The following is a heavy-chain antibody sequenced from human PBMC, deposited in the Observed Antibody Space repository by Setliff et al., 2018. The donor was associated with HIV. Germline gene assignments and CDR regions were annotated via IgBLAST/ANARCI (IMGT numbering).Heavy chain of an antibody. CDR3: ARDYYDDTYYRPGIYYYYYMDV. D-gene: IGHD3-10*01. V-gene: IGHV4-4*02. Sequence: KASETLSLTCAVSGGSIETGDWWSWVRQSPGKGLEWIGEISHSGSTNYNPSLRSRVTISIDKSNNQFSLKLSSVTAADTAVYYCARDYYDDTYYRPGIYYYYYMDVWGKGATVTVSS. CDR1: GGSIETGDW. J-gene: IGHJ6*03. CDR2: ISHSGST.